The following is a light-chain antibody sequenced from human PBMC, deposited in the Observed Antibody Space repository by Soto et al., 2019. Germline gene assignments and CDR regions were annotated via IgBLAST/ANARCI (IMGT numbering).Light chain of an antibody. CDR1: QSVKSN. CDR3: QQYDDWIT. CDR2: GAS. V-gene: IGKV3-15*01. J-gene: IGKJ5*01. Sequence: ERVMTQSPATLSVSPGERVTLSCRASQSVKSNLAWYQQKPGQAPRLLIYGASTRATGIPARFSGSGSGTEFTLTIRSLQSEDFAVYYCQQYDDWITFGQGTRLEIK.